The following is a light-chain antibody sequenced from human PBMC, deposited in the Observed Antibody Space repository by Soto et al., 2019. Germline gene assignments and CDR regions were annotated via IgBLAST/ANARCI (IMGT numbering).Light chain of an antibody. CDR3: QQYYSYPRT. CDR2: AAS. V-gene: IGKV1-8*01. J-gene: IGKJ1*01. Sequence: AIRMTQSPSSFSASTGDRVTITCRASQGISSYLAWYQQKPGKAPKVLIYAASTLQSGVPSRFSGSGSGTDFTLTISCLQSEDFATYYCQQYYSYPRTFGQGTKVEIK. CDR1: QGISSY.